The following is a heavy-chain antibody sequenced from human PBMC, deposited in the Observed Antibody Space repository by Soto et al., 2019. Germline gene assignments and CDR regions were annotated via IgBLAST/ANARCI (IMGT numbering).Heavy chain of an antibody. CDR2: IIPIFGTA. V-gene: IGHV1-69*13. J-gene: IGHJ3*02. CDR3: ARDIGYCSGGSCYPDAFDI. CDR1: GGTFSSYA. D-gene: IGHD2-15*01. Sequence: SVKVSCKASGGTFSSYATSWVRQAPGQGLEWMGGIIPIFGTANYAQKFQGRVTITADESTSTAYMELSSLRSEDTAVYYCARDIGYCSGGSCYPDAFDIWGQGTMVTVSS.